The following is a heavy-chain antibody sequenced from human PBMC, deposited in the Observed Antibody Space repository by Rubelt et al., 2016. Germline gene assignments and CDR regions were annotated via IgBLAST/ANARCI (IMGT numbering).Heavy chain of an antibody. Sequence: QVQLQESGPGLVKPSETLSLTCTVSGGSISSYYWSWIRQPPGKGLEWIGEINHSGSTNYNPSLMSRVTISVDTSKNQFSLKLSSVTAADTAVYYCARIRRDIVVVVAATYFDYWGQGTLVTVSS. V-gene: IGHV4-59*04. CDR2: INHSGST. D-gene: IGHD2-15*01. J-gene: IGHJ4*02. CDR1: GGSISSYY. CDR3: ARIRRDIVVVVAATYFDY.